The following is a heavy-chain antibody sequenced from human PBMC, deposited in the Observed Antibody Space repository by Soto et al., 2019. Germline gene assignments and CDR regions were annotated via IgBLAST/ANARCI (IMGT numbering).Heavy chain of an antibody. CDR2: IWYDGSNK. V-gene: IGHV3-33*01. CDR1: GFPFSSYG. Sequence: VGSLRLSCEASGFPFSSYGMHWVRQAPGKGLDWVGVIWYDGSNKDYADSVKGRFTISRDNSKNTLYLQMNSLRADDTAVYYCASSINWGQGTLVTVSS. CDR3: ASSIN. J-gene: IGHJ4*02.